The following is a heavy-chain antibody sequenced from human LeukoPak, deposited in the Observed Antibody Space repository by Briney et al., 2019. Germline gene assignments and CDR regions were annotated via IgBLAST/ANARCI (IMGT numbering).Heavy chain of an antibody. CDR1: GYTFTSYA. V-gene: IGHV7-4-1*02. D-gene: IGHD3-3*01. J-gene: IGHJ5*02. CDR2: INTNTGNP. Sequence: ASVKVSCTASGYTFTSYAMNWVRQAPGQGLEWMGWINTNTGNPTYAQGFTGRFVFSLDTSVSTAYLQISSLKAEDTAVYYCARDGITIFGLGRNWFDPWGQGTLVTVSS. CDR3: ARDGITIFGLGRNWFDP.